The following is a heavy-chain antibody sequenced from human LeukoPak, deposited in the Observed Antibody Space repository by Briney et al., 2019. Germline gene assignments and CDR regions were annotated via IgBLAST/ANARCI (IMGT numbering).Heavy chain of an antibody. D-gene: IGHD6-13*01. V-gene: IGHV3-30*18. CDR2: ISYDGSNK. J-gene: IGHJ4*02. CDR3: AKDLSIAAAFHTGPYFDY. Sequence: GGSLRLSCAASGFTFSSYGMHWVRQAPGKGLEWVAVISYDGSNKYYADSVKGRFTISRDNSKDTLYLQMNSLRAEDTAVYYCAKDLSIAAAFHTGPYFDYWGQGTLVTVSS. CDR1: GFTFSSYG.